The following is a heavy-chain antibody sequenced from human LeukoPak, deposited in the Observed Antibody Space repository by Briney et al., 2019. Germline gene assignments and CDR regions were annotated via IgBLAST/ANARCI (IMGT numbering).Heavy chain of an antibody. CDR3: ATYLPLGSFDY. J-gene: IGHJ4*02. CDR2: IYSSGNI. V-gene: IGHV4-61*02. Sequence: PSETLSLTFTVSGGSISSSSYYWSWIRQPAGKGLEWIGRIYSSGNINYNPSLKSRVTISIDTSKNQFSLKLTSVTVADTAVYYCATYLPLGSFDYWGQGTLVTVSS. CDR1: GGSISSSSYY. D-gene: IGHD1-26*01.